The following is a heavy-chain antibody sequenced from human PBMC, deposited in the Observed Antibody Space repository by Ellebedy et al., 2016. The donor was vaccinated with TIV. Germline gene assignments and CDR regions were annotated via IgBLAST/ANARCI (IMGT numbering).Heavy chain of an antibody. D-gene: IGHD3-16*01. CDR3: AVRAMDSWGNFDY. CDR2: ISSSGSTI. Sequence: GESLKISXAASGFTFSDYYMSWIRQAPGKGLEWVSYISSSGSTIYYADSVKGRFTISRDNAKNSLYLQMNSLRAEDTAVYYCAVRAMDSWGNFDYWGQGTLVTVSS. J-gene: IGHJ4*02. CDR1: GFTFSDYY. V-gene: IGHV3-11*01.